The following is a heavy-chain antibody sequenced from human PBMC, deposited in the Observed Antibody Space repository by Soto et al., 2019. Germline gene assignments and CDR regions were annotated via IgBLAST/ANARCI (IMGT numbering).Heavy chain of an antibody. CDR3: ARHPERIAEIGWFDP. J-gene: IGHJ5*02. V-gene: IGHV3-48*01. Sequence: EVQLVESGGGLVQPGGSLRLSCAASGFTFSSYSMNWVRQAPGKGLEWVSYISSSSSTIYYAAAVKGRITVSRDNAKNPLYLQMTSPRAEDTAVYYCARHPERIAEIGWFDPWGQGTVVTVSS. CDR1: GFTFSSYS. CDR2: ISSSSSTI. D-gene: IGHD6-13*01.